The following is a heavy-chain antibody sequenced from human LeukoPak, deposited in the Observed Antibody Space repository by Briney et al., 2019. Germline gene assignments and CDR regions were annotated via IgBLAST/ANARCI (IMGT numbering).Heavy chain of an antibody. J-gene: IGHJ3*02. V-gene: IGHV1-8*03. CDR3: ARTYLYDYVWGSYRQLDAFDI. D-gene: IGHD3-16*02. CDR2: MNPNSGNT. Sequence: GSVKVSCKASGYTFTSYDINWVRQATGQGLEWMGWMNPNSGNTGYAQKFQGRVTITRNTSISTAYMELSSLRSEDTAVYYCARTYLYDYVWGSYRQLDAFDIWGQGTMVTVSS. CDR1: GYTFTSYD.